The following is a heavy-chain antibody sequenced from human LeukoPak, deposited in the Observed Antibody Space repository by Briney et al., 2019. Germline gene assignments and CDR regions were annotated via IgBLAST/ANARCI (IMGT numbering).Heavy chain of an antibody. D-gene: IGHD3-10*01. Sequence: SETLSLTCTVSGGSISSGSYYLSWIRQPAGKGLEWIGRIYTSGSTNYNPSLKSRVTISVDTSKNQFSLKLSSVTAADTAVYYCARERVVLWFVENYFDYWGQGTLVTVSS. J-gene: IGHJ4*02. CDR1: GGSISSGSYY. V-gene: IGHV4-61*02. CDR3: ARERVVLWFVENYFDY. CDR2: IYTSGST.